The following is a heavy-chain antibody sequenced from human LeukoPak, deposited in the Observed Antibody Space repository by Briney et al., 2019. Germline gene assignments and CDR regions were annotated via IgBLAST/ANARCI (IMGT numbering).Heavy chain of an antibody. CDR3: ARLLLADYGDYVNYYYYGMDV. CDR2: IYPGDSDT. V-gene: IGHV5-51*01. J-gene: IGHJ6*02. Sequence: GESLKISCKGSGYSFTSYWIGWVRQMPGKGLEWMVIIYPGDSDTRYSPPFQGQVTISADKSISTAYLQWSSLKAPDTAMYYCARLLLADYGDYVNYYYYGMDVWGQGTTVTVSS. D-gene: IGHD4-17*01. CDR1: GYSFTSYW.